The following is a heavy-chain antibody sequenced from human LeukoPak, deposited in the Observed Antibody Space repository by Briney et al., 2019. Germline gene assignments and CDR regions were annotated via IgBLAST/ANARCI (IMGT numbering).Heavy chain of an antibody. J-gene: IGHJ4*02. CDR1: RFTFNGYW. CDR2: TNEDGSEK. D-gene: IGHD6-6*01. V-gene: IGHV3-7*01. CDR3: ARQSTLGSSGFDS. Sequence: GGSLRLSCAASRFTFNGYWMSWVRQAPGKGLEWVANTNEDGSEKYYVDSVKGRFTISRDNAKKSLYLQLNSLRAEDTAVYYCARQSTLGSSGFDSWGQGTLVTVSS.